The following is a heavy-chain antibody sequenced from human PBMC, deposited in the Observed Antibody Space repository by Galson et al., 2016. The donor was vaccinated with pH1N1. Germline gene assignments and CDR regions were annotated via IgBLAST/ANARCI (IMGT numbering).Heavy chain of an antibody. J-gene: IGHJ3*02. CDR1: RFTLSRYW. CDR3: ARDRGFLSVTTSAFHM. V-gene: IGHV3-7*03. CDR2: IKQDGSEK. Sequence: SLRLSCAASRFTLSRYWMSWVRQAPGEGLEWVANIKQDGSEKNYVDSVKGRFTVSRDNAKNSLYLQMNSLRGGDTAVYYCARDRGFLSVTTSAFHMWGQGTMVTVSS. D-gene: IGHD4-17*01.